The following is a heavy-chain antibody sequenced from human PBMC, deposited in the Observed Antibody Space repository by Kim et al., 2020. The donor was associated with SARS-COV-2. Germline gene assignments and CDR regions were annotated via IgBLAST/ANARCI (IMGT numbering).Heavy chain of an antibody. Sequence: ASVKVSCKASGYTFTRYGVTWVRQAPGQGPEWMGWISTDNGNTEYAQKFKGRVTMTTDTSTSTAYIELRSLRSDDTAVYYCARAEKWLVPANLDYWGQGTLVTVSS. CDR3: ARAEKWLVPANLDY. V-gene: IGHV1-18*01. CDR1: GYTFTRYG. D-gene: IGHD6-19*01. J-gene: IGHJ4*02. CDR2: ISTDNGNT.